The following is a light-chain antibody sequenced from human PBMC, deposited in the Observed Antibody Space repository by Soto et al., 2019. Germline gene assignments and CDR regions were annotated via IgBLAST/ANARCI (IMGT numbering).Light chain of an antibody. V-gene: IGLV2-11*01. CDR1: SIDVGGYNY. J-gene: IGLJ1*01. CDR3: CSYAGRYSYV. Sequence: QSVLAPPRSVSGSPGQSVTISYHGTSIDVGGYNYVSWYQQHPGKAPKLMIYDVSKRPSGVPDRFSGSKSGNTASLTISGLQAEDEADYYCCSYAGRYSYVFGTGTKVTVL. CDR2: DVS.